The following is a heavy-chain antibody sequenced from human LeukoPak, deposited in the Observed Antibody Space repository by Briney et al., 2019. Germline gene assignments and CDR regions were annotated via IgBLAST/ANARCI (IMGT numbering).Heavy chain of an antibody. V-gene: IGHV3-48*03. CDR2: ISSSGSTI. J-gene: IGHJ4*02. Sequence: GGSLRLSCAASGFTFSSYEMNWVRQAPGKGPEWVSYISSSGSTIYYADSVKGRFTISRDNAKNSLYLQMNSLRAEDTAVYYCARGGDSSGYSIYFDYWGQGTLVTVSS. CDR3: ARGGDSSGYSIYFDY. CDR1: GFTFSSYE. D-gene: IGHD3-22*01.